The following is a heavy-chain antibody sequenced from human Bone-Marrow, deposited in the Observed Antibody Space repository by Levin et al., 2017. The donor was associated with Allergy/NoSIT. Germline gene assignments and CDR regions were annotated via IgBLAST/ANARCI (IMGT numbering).Heavy chain of an antibody. V-gene: IGHV1-8*01. Sequence: ASVKVSCRASGYTFTGDDINWVRQAPGQGLEWMGWINPAGGGTGYAQRFQDRLTMTANTSINTAYMDLSSLTLDDTAVYFCSRGRYTGSDWYFDLWGRGSLVTVSS. D-gene: IGHD5-24*01. CDR1: GYTFTGDD. J-gene: IGHJ2*01. CDR3: SRGRYTGSDWYFDL. CDR2: INPAGGGT.